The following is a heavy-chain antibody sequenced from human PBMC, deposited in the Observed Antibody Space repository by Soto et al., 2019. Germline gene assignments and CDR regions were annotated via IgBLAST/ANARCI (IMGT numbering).Heavy chain of an antibody. Sequence: PGGSLRLSCAASGFTFSNSGMQWVRQAPGKGLEWVALIFQDGSNKYYADTMKGRFTISRDNSKNTLYLQLNSLRAEDTAVYYCARGGIRFLEWPYYYYMDVWGKGTTVTVSS. V-gene: IGHV3-33*01. J-gene: IGHJ6*03. CDR1: GFTFSNSG. CDR2: IFQDGSNK. CDR3: ARGGIRFLEWPYYYYMDV. D-gene: IGHD3-3*01.